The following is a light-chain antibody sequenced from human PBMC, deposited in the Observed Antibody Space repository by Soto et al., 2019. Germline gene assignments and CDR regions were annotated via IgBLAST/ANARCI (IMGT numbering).Light chain of an antibody. CDR2: GAS. J-gene: IGKJ4*01. Sequence: EIVMTQSPVTLSVSLGERATLSCRVSQSVSSNLAWYQLKPGQAPRLLIYGASTRATGIPARFSGSGSGTEFTLTISSLQSEDFAVYYCQQRSNWPQVTFGGGTKVDI. CDR1: QSVSSN. CDR3: QQRSNWPQVT. V-gene: IGKV3-15*01.